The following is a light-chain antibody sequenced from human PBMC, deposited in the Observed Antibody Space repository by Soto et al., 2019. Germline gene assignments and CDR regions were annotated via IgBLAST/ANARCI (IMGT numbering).Light chain of an antibody. V-gene: IGKV1-5*03. CDR3: QQYSSYPVT. CDR2: KAS. CDR1: QSISYW. J-gene: IGKJ4*01. Sequence: DIQMTQSPSTLSASVGDRVTITCRASQSISYWLAWYLQKPGKAPKLLIYKASSLGGGVPSRFSGSGSGTEFTLTISTLQPDDFATYYCQQYSSYPVTFGGGTQVEIK.